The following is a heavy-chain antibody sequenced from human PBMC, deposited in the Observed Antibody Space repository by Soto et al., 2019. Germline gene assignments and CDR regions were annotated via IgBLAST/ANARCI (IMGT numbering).Heavy chain of an antibody. CDR1: GFTFSSYA. Sequence: GGSLRLSCAASGFTFSSYAMSRVRQAPGKGLEWVSAISGSGGSTYYADSVKGRFTISRHTSKNTLYLQMNTLTSEDTAVCYCATTSRHCTNGVGYNLDWFDPWGQGTLVTVSS. CDR3: ATTSRHCTNGVGYNLDWFDP. D-gene: IGHD2-8*01. V-gene: IGHV3-23*01. CDR2: ISGSGGST. J-gene: IGHJ5*02.